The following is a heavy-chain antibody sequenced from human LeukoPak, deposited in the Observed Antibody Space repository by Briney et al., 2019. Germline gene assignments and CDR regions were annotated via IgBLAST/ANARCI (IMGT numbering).Heavy chain of an antibody. J-gene: IGHJ4*02. D-gene: IGHD3-10*01. V-gene: IGHV3-21*01. CDR2: ISTSSSYI. CDR1: GFTLTAYT. CDR3: ARFSVAGNYYARAH. Sequence: GGSLRLSCAASGFTLTAYTMNWVRQAPGKGLEWVSSISTSSSYIYYADSVKGRFTISRDNAKTSLYLQMNSLTAEDTAVYYCARFSVAGNYYARAHWGQGTLVTVSS.